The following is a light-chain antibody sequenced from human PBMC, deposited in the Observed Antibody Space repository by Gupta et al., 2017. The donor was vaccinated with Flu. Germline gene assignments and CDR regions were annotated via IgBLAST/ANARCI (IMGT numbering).Light chain of an antibody. V-gene: IGKV1-39*01. CDR1: QSIGKY. Sequence: SVTITCRASQSIGKYLDWYQQEPGKAPKLLIYAASTLQSGGPSRFSGSGSGTEFTLTISSLQPEDFVTYYCQQSFSKPFTFGPGTKVEIK. J-gene: IGKJ3*01. CDR2: AAS. CDR3: QQSFSKPFT.